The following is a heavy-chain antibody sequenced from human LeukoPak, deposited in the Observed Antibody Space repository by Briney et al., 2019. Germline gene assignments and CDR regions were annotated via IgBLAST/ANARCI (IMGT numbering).Heavy chain of an antibody. CDR1: GGTFGSYG. CDR3: ARGPYDGTFYFDS. D-gene: IGHD3-16*01. CDR2: TIPIRGMT. J-gene: IGHJ4*02. Sequence: SVKVSCKISGGTFGSYGISWVRQAPGQGLEWMGSTIPIRGMTNYAQKFQGRVTITADTSTSTAYMELSSLTSEDTAVYFCARGPYDGTFYFDSWGQGTLVIVSS. V-gene: IGHV1-69*04.